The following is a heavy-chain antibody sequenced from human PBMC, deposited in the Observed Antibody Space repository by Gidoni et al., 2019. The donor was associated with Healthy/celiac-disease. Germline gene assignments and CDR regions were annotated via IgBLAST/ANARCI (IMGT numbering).Heavy chain of an antibody. D-gene: IGHD2-2*01. CDR1: GFTFSSYA. J-gene: IGHJ3*01. CDR3: ARDPCSSTSCYVGL. CDR2: ISYDGSNK. V-gene: IGHV3-30-3*01. Sequence: QVPLVGSGGGVVQPGRSLRLPCAASGFTFSSYAMHWVRQAPGKGLEWVAVISYDGSNKYYADSVKGRFTISRDNSKNTLYLQMNSLRAEDTAVYYCARDPCSSTSCYVGLWGQGTMVTVSS.